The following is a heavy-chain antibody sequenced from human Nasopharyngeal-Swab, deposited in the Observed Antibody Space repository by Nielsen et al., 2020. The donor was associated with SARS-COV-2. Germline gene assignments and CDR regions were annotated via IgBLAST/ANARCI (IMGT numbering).Heavy chain of an antibody. V-gene: IGHV1-69*10. CDR1: GGTLSNYP. J-gene: IGHJ4*02. Sequence: SVKVSCKASGGTLSNYPISWVRQAPGQGLEWMGGIMPILGVATYTQNFQGRVTITADKSTSTAYMELSSLRSEDTAVYYCATEDTAMATFNYFDQWGQGILVTVSS. D-gene: IGHD5-18*01. CDR3: ATEDTAMATFNYFDQ. CDR2: IMPILGVA.